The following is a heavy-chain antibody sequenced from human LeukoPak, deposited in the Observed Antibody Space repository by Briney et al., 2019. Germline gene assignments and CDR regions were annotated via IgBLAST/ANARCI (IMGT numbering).Heavy chain of an antibody. J-gene: IGHJ4*02. CDR3: ARRGFSLPFDY. V-gene: IGHV4-39*01. CDR2: IYYSGST. CDR1: GGSISSSSYY. Sequence: SETLSLTCTVSGGSISSSSYYWGWLRQPPGKGLEWIGSIYYSGSTYYNPSLKSRVTISVDTSKNQFSLKLSSVTAADTAVYYCARRGFSLPFDYWGQGTLGTVS.